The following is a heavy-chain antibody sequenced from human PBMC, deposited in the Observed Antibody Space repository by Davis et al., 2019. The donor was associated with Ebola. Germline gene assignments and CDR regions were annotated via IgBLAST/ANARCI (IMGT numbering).Heavy chain of an antibody. D-gene: IGHD1-26*01. J-gene: IGHJ4*02. CDR1: GFTFSRHW. Sequence: HTGGSLRLSCAASGFTFSRHWMHWVRQVPGKGLVWVSRNNGDGSRTSYAEAVKGRFTISRDNAKNTLSLQMDSLRAEDTAVYYCVRESIEGATTFDYWGQGTLVTVSS. V-gene: IGHV3-74*01. CDR2: NNGDGSRT. CDR3: VRESIEGATTFDY.